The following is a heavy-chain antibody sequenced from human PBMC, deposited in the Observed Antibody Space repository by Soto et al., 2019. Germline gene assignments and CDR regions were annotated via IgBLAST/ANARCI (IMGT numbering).Heavy chain of an antibody. CDR3: ARDLSSPRLFDY. D-gene: IGHD6-13*01. CDR1: GGSISNYY. CDR2: IYSSGST. J-gene: IGHJ4*02. Sequence: QVQLQESGPGLVKTAETLSLTCTVSGGSISNYYWSWIRQHAGRGLEWIGRIYSSGSTKYNPSLKSRVTMSSDTSNNQFSLKLTSVTAADTAVYYCARDLSSPRLFDYWGQGTLVTVSS. V-gene: IGHV4-4*07.